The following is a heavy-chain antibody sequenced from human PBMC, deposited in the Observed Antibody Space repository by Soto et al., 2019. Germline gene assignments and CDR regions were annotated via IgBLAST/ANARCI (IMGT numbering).Heavy chain of an antibody. CDR1: GFTFSDYY. V-gene: IGHV3-11*06. Sequence: QVHLVESGGGLVKPGGSLRLSCVASGFTFSDYYMSWIRQAPGKGLEWISYISGSGRDTNYTDPVRGRFTISRDNAKNSLYLQMNSLRVEDTAVYYCAGRNGSGDYWGQGILVTVSS. J-gene: IGHJ4*02. D-gene: IGHD3-10*01. CDR3: AGRNGSGDY. CDR2: ISGSGRDT.